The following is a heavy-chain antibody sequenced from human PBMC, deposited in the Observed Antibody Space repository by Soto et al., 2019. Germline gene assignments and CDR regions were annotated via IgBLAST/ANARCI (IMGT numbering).Heavy chain of an antibody. CDR2: IYYSGST. J-gene: IGHJ3*02. V-gene: IGHV4-59*01. CDR1: GGCMSSYY. CDR3: ARGAYCGGDCYSFRPNAFDS. D-gene: IGHD2-21*02. Sequence: ETLPLPCTVSGGCMSSYYWGWIRPPPGKGLEWIGYIYYSGSTNYNPSLKSRVTISVDTSKNQFSLKLSSVNAAETAVYYCARGAYCGGDCYSFRPNAFDSWGQGTMVTVSS.